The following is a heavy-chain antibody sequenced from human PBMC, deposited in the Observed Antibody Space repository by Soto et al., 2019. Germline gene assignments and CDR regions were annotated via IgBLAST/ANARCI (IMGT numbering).Heavy chain of an antibody. Sequence: QVQVVESGGGVVQPGRSLRLSCAASGFTFSRHGMHWVRQAPGKGLEWVALVWYDGRNKDYADSVKGRFTISRDNSKNTLYLQMNSLRDEDTAVYYCVRAAGYSGNDYVYYYGMDVWGQGTTVTVSS. J-gene: IGHJ6*02. D-gene: IGHD5-12*01. CDR1: GFTFSRHG. CDR3: VRAAGYSGNDYVYYYGMDV. CDR2: VWYDGRNK. V-gene: IGHV3-33*01.